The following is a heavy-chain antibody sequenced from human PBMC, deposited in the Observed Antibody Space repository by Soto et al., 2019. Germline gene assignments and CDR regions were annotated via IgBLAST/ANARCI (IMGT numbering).Heavy chain of an antibody. CDR3: VSTRGNRIAAAGAYWIDS. CDR1: GFTLSGYE. J-gene: IGHJ5*01. CDR2: IATAGDT. Sequence: EVQLVESGGGLVQPGGSLRLSCAASGFTLSGYEMHWVRQLTGKGLEWVSTIATAGDTFYSGSVKGRFTISREDAKNSLYLQMDSLRAEDTAVYYCVSTRGNRIAAAGAYWIDSWGQGTLVTVSS. V-gene: IGHV3-13*04. D-gene: IGHD6-13*01.